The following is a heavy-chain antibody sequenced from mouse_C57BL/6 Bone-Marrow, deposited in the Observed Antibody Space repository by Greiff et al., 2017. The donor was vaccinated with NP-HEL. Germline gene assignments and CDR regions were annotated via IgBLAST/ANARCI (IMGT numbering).Heavy chain of an antibody. Sequence: QVQLQQPGAELVMPGASVKLSCKASGYTFTSYWMHWVKQRPGQGLEWIGEIDPSDSYTNYNQKFKGKSTLTVDKSSSTAYMQLSSLTSEDSAVYYCARHYGSSYWYFDGWGTGTTVTVSS. CDR2: IDPSDSYT. CDR1: GYTFTSYW. D-gene: IGHD1-1*01. V-gene: IGHV1-69*01. J-gene: IGHJ1*03. CDR3: ARHYGSSYWYFDG.